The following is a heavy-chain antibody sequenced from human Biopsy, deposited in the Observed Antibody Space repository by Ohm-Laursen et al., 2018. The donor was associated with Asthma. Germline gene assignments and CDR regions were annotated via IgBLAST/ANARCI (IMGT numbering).Heavy chain of an antibody. J-gene: IGHJ6*02. V-gene: IGHV1-18*01. CDR2: ISVYNGNT. CDR3: ARAVDYSHYYGIDV. Sequence: SVRVSCNTSGYTFNSAGITWVRQAPGQGLEWMGWISVYNGNTKVAQKLQDRVTMITDTSTSTAYMELRSLRSDDTAVYFCARAVDYSHYYGIDVWGQGTTVTVS. D-gene: IGHD3-10*01. CDR1: GYTFNSAG.